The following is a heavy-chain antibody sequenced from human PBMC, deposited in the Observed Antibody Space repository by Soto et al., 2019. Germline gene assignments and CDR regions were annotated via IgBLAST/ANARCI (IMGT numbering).Heavy chain of an antibody. CDR1: GYTFTSYD. J-gene: IGHJ4*02. D-gene: IGHD2-2*01. Sequence: QVQLVQSGAEVKKPGASVKVSCKASGYTFTSYDINWVRQATGQGLEWMGWMNPNSGNTGYAQKFQGRVTMTRNTSISTAYMELSSLRSEDTAVYYCARGGYCIRTSSQPPQYDFDYLGQGTLVTVSS. CDR2: MNPNSGNT. V-gene: IGHV1-8*01. CDR3: ARGGYCIRTSSQPPQYDFDY.